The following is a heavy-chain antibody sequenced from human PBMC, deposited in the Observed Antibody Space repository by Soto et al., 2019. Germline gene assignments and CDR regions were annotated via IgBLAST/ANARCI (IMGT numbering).Heavy chain of an antibody. CDR2: INHSGST. D-gene: IGHD3-16*02. Sequence: SETLSLTYAVYGGSFSGYYWRWIRQPPGKGLEWIGEINHSGSTNYNPSLKSRVTISVDTSKNQFSLKLSSVTAADTAVYYCARGKLSDYIWGSYRYHFDYWGQGTVVTVS. J-gene: IGHJ4*02. V-gene: IGHV4-34*01. CDR1: GGSFSGYY. CDR3: ARGKLSDYIWGSYRYHFDY.